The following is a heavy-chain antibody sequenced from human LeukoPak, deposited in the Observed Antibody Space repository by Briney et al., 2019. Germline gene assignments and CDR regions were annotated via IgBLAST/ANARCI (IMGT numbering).Heavy chain of an antibody. CDR3: ARGRDDYVWGSYRYTGPVYFDY. J-gene: IGHJ4*02. Sequence: SETLSLTCAVYGGSFSGYYWSWMRQPPGKGLEWIGEINHSGSTNYNPSLKSRVTISVDTSKNQFSLKLSSVTAADTAVYYCARGRDDYVWGSYRYTGPVYFDYWGQGTLVTVSS. CDR2: INHSGST. CDR1: GGSFSGYY. V-gene: IGHV4-34*01. D-gene: IGHD3-16*02.